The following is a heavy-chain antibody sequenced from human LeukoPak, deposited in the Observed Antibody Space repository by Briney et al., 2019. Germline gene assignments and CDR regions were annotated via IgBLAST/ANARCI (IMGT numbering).Heavy chain of an antibody. CDR3: ARSSIVVVIGAFDI. D-gene: IGHD2-21*01. CDR1: GGSISSYY. CDR2: IYYSGST. J-gene: IGHJ3*02. V-gene: IGHV4-59*08. Sequence: SETLSLTCTVSGGSISSYYWSWIRQPPGKGLEWIGYIYYSGSTYYNPSLKSRVTISVDTSKNQFSLKLSSVTAADTAVYYCARSSIVVVIGAFDIWGQGTMVTVSS.